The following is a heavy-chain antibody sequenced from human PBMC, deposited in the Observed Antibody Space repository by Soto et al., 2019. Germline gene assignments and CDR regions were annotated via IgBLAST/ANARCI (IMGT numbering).Heavy chain of an antibody. Sequence: PSETLSLTCTVSGGSISSGDYYWSWIRQPPGKGLEWIGYIYYSGSTYYNPSLKSRVTISVDTSKNQFSLKLSSVTAADTAVYYCARVVADRPLYFDYWGQGTLVTVSS. D-gene: IGHD6-6*01. CDR2: IYYSGST. J-gene: IGHJ4*02. V-gene: IGHV4-30-4*01. CDR3: ARVVADRPLYFDY. CDR1: GGSISSGDYY.